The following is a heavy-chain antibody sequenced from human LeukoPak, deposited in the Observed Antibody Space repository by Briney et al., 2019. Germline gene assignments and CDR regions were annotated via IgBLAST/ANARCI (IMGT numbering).Heavy chain of an antibody. V-gene: IGHV5-51*01. J-gene: IGHJ4*02. CDR2: ISPGDSIT. Sequence: GESLKISCKGSGYSFTNHWIGWVRQMPGKGLEWMGIISPGDSITRYSLSFQGHGNISADRSISTAYLQWSSLQASDTAMYYCARERYGGVDYWGQGTLVTVSS. D-gene: IGHD1-1*01. CDR3: ARERYGGVDY. CDR1: GYSFTNHW.